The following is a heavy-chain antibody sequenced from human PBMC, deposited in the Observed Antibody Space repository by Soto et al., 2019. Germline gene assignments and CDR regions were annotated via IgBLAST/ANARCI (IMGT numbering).Heavy chain of an antibody. V-gene: IGHV5-51*01. J-gene: IGHJ6*02. D-gene: IGHD3-22*01. CDR1: GYIFTSYW. CDR3: ARHRYYHYYYYGMDV. Sequence: GESLKISCKGSGYIFTSYWIGWVRQMPGKGLEWMGIIYPCDSDTRYSPSFQGQVTISADKSISTAYLQWSSLKASDTAMYYCARHRYYHYYYYGMDVWGQGTTVTVSS. CDR2: IYPCDSDT.